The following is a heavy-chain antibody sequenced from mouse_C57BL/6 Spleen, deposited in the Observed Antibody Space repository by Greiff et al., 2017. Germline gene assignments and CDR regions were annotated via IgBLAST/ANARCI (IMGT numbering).Heavy chain of an antibody. CDR2: IYPRSGNT. J-gene: IGHJ2*01. D-gene: IGHD4-1*01. CDR1: GYTFTSYG. CDR3: ARRAIGLAGTDY. V-gene: IGHV1-81*01. Sequence: VQLQESGAELARPGASVKLSCKASGYTFTSYGISWVKQRTGQGLEWIGEIYPRSGNTYYNEKFKGKATLTADKSSSTAYMELRSLTSEDSAVYFCARRAIGLAGTDYWGQGTTLTVSS.